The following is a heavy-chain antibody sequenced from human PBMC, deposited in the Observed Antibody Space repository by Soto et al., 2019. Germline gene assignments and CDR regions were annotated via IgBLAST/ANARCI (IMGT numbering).Heavy chain of an antibody. D-gene: IGHD6-13*01. CDR3: ARDRQSTTTSSSWSSDAFDI. J-gene: IGHJ3*02. CDR2: INPNSGGT. V-gene: IGHV1-2*04. CDR1: GYTFTGYY. Sequence: GASVKVSCKASGYTFTGYYMHWVRQAPGQGLEWVGWINPNSGGTNYAQKFQGWVTMTRDASISTAYMELSRLRSDDTAVYYCARDRQSTTTSSSWSSDAFDIWGQGTMVTVSS.